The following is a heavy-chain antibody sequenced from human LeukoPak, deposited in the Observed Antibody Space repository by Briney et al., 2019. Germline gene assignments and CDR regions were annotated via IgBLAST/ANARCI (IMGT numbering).Heavy chain of an antibody. D-gene: IGHD2-2*01. CDR3: ASGTTDIVVVPAILRNYYFDY. Sequence: SVKVSCKASGGTFSSYAISWVRQAPGQGLEWMGGIIPIFGTANYAQKFQGRVTITADESTSTAYMELSSLRSGDTAVYYCASGTTDIVVVPAILRNYYFDYWGQGTLVTVSS. CDR2: IIPIFGTA. V-gene: IGHV1-69*13. CDR1: GGTFSSYA. J-gene: IGHJ4*02.